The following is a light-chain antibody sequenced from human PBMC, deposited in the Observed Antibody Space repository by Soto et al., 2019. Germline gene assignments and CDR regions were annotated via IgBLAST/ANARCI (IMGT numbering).Light chain of an antibody. Sequence: DIVMTQSPDSLAVSLGERATINCKSSQSVLYSSNTKNDLGWYQQKPGQPPKLLIYWASTRESGVPDRFSGSGSGTDFPLTISSLQAEDVAVYYCQQSYRIPHTCRGGTKVEIK. CDR2: WAS. V-gene: IGKV4-1*01. CDR1: QSVLYSSNTKND. CDR3: QQSYRIPHT. J-gene: IGKJ4*02.